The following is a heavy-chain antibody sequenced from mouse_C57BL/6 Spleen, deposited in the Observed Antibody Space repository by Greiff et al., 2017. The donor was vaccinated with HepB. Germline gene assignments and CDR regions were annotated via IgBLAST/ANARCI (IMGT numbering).Heavy chain of an antibody. Sequence: EVQLQESGGDLVKPGGSLKLSCAASGFTFSSYGMSWVRQTPDKRLEWVATISSGGSYTYYPDSVKGRFTITRDNAKNTLYLQMSSLKSEDTAMYYCARHYYDPYYFDYWGQGTTLTVSS. CDR1: GFTFSSYG. J-gene: IGHJ2*01. D-gene: IGHD2-4*01. CDR2: ISSGGSYT. V-gene: IGHV5-6*01. CDR3: ARHYYDPYYFDY.